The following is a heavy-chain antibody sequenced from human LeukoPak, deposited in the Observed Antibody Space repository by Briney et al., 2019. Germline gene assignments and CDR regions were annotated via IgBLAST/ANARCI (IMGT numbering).Heavy chain of an antibody. J-gene: IGHJ5*02. CDR3: AIVVVPAAFDP. Sequence: SVKVSCKASGNTFSTYAINWVRHAPGQGLEWMGRIIPMLDIANYAQKFQGRVTITADKSTSTAYMDLSSLRSEDTAVYYCAIVVVPAAFDPWGQGTLVTVSS. D-gene: IGHD2-2*01. CDR2: IIPMLDIA. CDR1: GNTFSTYA. V-gene: IGHV1-69*04.